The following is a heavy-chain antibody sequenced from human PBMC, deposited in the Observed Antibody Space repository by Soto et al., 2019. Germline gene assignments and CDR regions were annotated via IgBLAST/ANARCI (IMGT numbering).Heavy chain of an antibody. J-gene: IGHJ5*02. CDR1: VGTFSSYT. CDR2: IIPILGIA. CDR3: ARDAMGSGSGSYYFDP. D-gene: IGHD3-10*01. V-gene: IGHV1-69*04. Sequence: GASVTVSCKASVGTFSSYTISWVRQAPGQGLEWMGRIIPILGIANYAQKFQGRVTITADKSTSTAYMELSSLRSEDTAVYYCARDAMGSGSGSYYFDPWGQGPLVTVSS.